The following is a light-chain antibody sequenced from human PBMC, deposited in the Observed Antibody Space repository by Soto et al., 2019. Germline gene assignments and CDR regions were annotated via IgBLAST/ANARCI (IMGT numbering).Light chain of an antibody. J-gene: IGLJ1*01. V-gene: IGLV2-14*01. CDR3: SSYTSSSTYV. CDR2: DVS. CDR1: SSDVGGYNY. Sequence: QSLLTQPASVSGSPGQSITIACTGTSSDVGGYNYVSWYQQHPGKAPKLMIYDVSSRPSGVSDRFSGSKSGNTASLTISGLQAEDEADYYCSSYTSSSTYVFGTGTKVTVL.